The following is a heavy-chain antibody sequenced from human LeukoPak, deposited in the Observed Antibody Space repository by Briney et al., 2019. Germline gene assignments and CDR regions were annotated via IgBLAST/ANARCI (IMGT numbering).Heavy chain of an antibody. V-gene: IGHV3-23*01. CDR3: AKDRSNTVTDSSRYYGMDV. D-gene: IGHD4-17*01. Sequence: GGSLRLSCTASGVTFSNYGMSWVCQAPGKGLGWGSGLNNMGGSIYYADSVKGRFTISRDNSKNTLYLQMNSLRAEDTARYYCAKDRSNTVTDSSRYYGMDVWGQGTTVTVSS. CDR2: LNNMGGSI. J-gene: IGHJ6*02. CDR1: GVTFSNYG.